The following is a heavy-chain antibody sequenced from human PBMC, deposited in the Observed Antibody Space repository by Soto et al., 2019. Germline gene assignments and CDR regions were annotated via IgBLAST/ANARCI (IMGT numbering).Heavy chain of an antibody. CDR1: GFTVKNYQ. Sequence: PGGSLRLSCAASGFTVKNYQMNWVRQAPGKGLEWVSVIYSGGVTYYADSVKGRFTTIRDTSKNTVYLQMNSLRADDTAMYYCARDPSTTGYYGLDVWGQGTTVTVSS. J-gene: IGHJ6*02. V-gene: IGHV3-53*01. CDR2: IYSGGVT. CDR3: ARDPSTTGYYGLDV.